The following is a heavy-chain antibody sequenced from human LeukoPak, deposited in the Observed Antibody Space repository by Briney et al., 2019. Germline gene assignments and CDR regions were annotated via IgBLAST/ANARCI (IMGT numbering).Heavy chain of an antibody. J-gene: IGHJ4*02. CDR3: ARTKPWIQLWLGYFDY. D-gene: IGHD5-18*01. Sequence: SETLSLTCTVSGGSISSYYWSWIRQHPGKGLEWIGYIYYSGSTYYNPSLKSRVTISVDTSKNQFSLKLSSVTAADTAVYYCARTKPWIQLWLGYFDYWGQGTLVTVSS. CDR2: IYYSGST. V-gene: IGHV4-59*06. CDR1: GGSISSYY.